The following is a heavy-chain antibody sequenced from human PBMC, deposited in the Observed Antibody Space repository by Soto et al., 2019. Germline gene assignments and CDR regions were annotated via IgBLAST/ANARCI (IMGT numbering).Heavy chain of an antibody. Sequence: EVQLLESGGGLVPPGGSLILSCAASGFTFSSYAMSWVRQATGKWLEWVSAIRGRVGSTYYADPVKGRFTISRDNSNNTLYLQMNSLRAADTAVYYCAKVWSLVSLTICSGYRDHHDWYCDLWVRGTLVTVSS. D-gene: IGHD3-3*01. CDR2: IRGRVGST. CDR1: GFTFSSYA. V-gene: IGHV3-23*01. J-gene: IGHJ2*01. CDR3: AKVWSLVSLTICSGYRDHHDWYCDL.